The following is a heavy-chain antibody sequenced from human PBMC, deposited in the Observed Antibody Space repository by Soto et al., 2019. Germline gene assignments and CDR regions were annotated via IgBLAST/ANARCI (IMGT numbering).Heavy chain of an antibody. CDR3: TIMGLGTFQY. D-gene: IGHD1-26*01. CDR1: GITFSNAW. J-gene: IGHJ4*02. V-gene: IGHV3-15*01. Sequence: EVQLVESGGGLVKDGGSLRLSCAVSGITFSNAWMAWVRQAPGKGLEWVGRIQKKADGGATEYAASVKGRLSISRDDSKNTLYLQMDSLKTEDSAVYYRTIMGLGTFQYWGQGTLLTVSS. CDR2: IQKKADGGAT.